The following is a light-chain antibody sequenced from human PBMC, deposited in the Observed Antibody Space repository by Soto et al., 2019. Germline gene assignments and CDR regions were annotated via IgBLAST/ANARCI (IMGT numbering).Light chain of an antibody. CDR2: AAS. CDR3: QQSYSIPLT. Sequence: DIQMTQSPSSLSASVGDRVTITCRASQSITYLSWYQQKPGKAPKLLIYAASTLQSGVPSRFSGSGYGTDFTLTISSLQPEDFATYYCQQSYSIPLTFGGGTNVEIK. V-gene: IGKV1-39*01. CDR1: QSITY. J-gene: IGKJ4*01.